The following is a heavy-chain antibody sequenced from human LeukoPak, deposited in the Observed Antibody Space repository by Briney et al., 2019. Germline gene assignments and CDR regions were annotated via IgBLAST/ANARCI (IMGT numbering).Heavy chain of an antibody. V-gene: IGHV1-2*02. D-gene: IGHD3-22*01. Sequence: ASVKVSCKASGYIFTDYYIHWLRQAPGQGPEWMGWINPNSGGTKYAQRFQGRVTMTRDTSISTAYMELSRLTFDDTSLYYCARAKHRAIVAVKTNWFDPWGQGTQVTVSS. CDR1: GYIFTDYY. CDR2: INPNSGGT. J-gene: IGHJ5*02. CDR3: ARAKHRAIVAVKTNWFDP.